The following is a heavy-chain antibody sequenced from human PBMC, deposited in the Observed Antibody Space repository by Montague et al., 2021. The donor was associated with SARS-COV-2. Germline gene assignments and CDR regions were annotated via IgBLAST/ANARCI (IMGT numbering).Heavy chain of an antibody. CDR3: ARIRDYDILTGSDSWFDY. V-gene: IGHV2-70*01. J-gene: IGHJ4*02. Sequence: PALVKPTQTLTLTCTFSGFSLSTSGMCVSWIRQPPGKALEWLALXDWDDDKYYSTSLKTRLTISKDTSKNQVVLTMTNMDPVDTATYHCARIRDYDILTGSDSWFDYWGQGTLVTVSS. D-gene: IGHD3-9*01. CDR2: XDWDDDK. CDR1: GFSLSTSGMC.